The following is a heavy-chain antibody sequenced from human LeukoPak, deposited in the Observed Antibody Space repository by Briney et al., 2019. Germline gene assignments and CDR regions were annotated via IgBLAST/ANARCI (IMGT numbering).Heavy chain of an antibody. V-gene: IGHV1-69*05. D-gene: IGHD5-18*01. J-gene: IGHJ6*03. CDR3: ATLGSEYSYGFSGDYYYYMDV. Sequence: SVKVSCKASGGTLSDYVIAWVRQAPGQGLEWMGGIIPIFNKIHYAQNFQGRVSITTDESTTTAYMDLSSLRFEDTAVYYCATLGSEYSYGFSGDYYYYMDVWGIGTTVTVSS. CDR2: IIPIFNKI. CDR1: GGTLSDYV.